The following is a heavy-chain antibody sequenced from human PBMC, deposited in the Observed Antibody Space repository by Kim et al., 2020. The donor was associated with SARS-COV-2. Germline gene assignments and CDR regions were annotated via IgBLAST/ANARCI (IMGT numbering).Heavy chain of an antibody. D-gene: IGHD2-8*02. CDR3: VTSRVGQVMYGHFTS. CDR1: GYSSTTYW. CDR2: IDPSDSYM. V-gene: IGHV5-10-1*01. J-gene: IGHJ5*02. Sequence: GESLKISCKASGYSSTTYWINWVRQMPGKGLEWMGRIDPSDSYMNYNPSFQGHVTLSADKSINTAYLQWSNLKASDTAMYFCVTSRVGQVMYGHFTSWGQGTLVTVSS.